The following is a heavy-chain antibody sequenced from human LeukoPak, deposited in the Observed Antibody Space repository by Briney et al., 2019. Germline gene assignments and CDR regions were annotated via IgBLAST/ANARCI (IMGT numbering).Heavy chain of an antibody. D-gene: IGHD3-3*01. J-gene: IGHJ6*02. CDR2: IYHSGST. V-gene: IGHV4-30-2*01. CDR3: ARGTRFLAMNYYYYGMDV. Sequence: SQTLSLTCAVSGGSISSGGYSWSWIRQPPGQGLEWIGYIYHSGSTYYNPSLKSRVTISVDRSKNQFSLKLSSVTAADTAVYYCARGTRFLAMNYYYYGMDVWGQGTTVTVSS. CDR1: GGSISSGGYS.